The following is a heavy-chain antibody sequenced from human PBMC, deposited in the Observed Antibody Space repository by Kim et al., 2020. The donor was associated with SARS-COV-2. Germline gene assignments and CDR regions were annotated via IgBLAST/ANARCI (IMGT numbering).Heavy chain of an antibody. D-gene: IGHD3-16*01. CDR3: ARDRGLTGPTDY. V-gene: IGHV4-31*02. J-gene: IGHJ4*02. Sequence: YDNPSLTSRVTISVDTSKNQFSLKLSSVTAADTAVYYCARDRGLTGPTDYWGQGTLVTVSS.